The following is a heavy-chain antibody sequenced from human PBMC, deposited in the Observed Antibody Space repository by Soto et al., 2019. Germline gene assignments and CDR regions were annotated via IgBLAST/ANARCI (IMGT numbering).Heavy chain of an antibody. D-gene: IGHD3-22*01. J-gene: IGHJ4*02. CDR3: ARQIYDSDTGPNFQYYFDS. CDR2: IDPSDSQT. CDR1: GYSFAGYW. Sequence: GEALKISCKGSGYSFAGYWITWVRQKPGKGLEWMGRIDPSDSQTYYSPSFRGHVTISVTKSITTVFLQWSSLRASDTAMYYCARQIYDSDTGPNFQYYFDSWGQGTPVTVSS. V-gene: IGHV5-10-1*01.